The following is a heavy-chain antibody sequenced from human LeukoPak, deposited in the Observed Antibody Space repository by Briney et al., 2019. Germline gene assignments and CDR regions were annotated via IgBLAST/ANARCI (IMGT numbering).Heavy chain of an antibody. D-gene: IGHD6-13*01. J-gene: IGHJ4*02. Sequence: SETLSLTCTVSGGSISRSSYYWGWIRQPPGRGLEWIGEINHSGSTNYNPSLKSRVTISVDTSKNQFSLKLSSVTAADTAVYYCARALKRPRVAAAPGNYWGQGTLVTVSS. CDR3: ARALKRPRVAAAPGNY. CDR1: GGSISRSSYY. CDR2: INHSGST. V-gene: IGHV4-39*07.